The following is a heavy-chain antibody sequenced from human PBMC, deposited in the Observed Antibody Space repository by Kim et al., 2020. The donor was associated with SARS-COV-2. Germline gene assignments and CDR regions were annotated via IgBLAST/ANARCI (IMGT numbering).Heavy chain of an antibody. Sequence: GGSLRLSCAASGFTFDDYAMHWVQQAPGKGLEWVSGISWNSGSIGYADSVKGRFTISRDNAKNSLYLQMNSLRAEDTALYYCAKYASLRYFYWFDAFDIWGQGTMVTVSS. CDR2: ISWNSGSI. D-gene: IGHD3-9*01. J-gene: IGHJ3*02. V-gene: IGHV3-9*01. CDR1: GFTFDDYA. CDR3: AKYASLRYFYWFDAFDI.